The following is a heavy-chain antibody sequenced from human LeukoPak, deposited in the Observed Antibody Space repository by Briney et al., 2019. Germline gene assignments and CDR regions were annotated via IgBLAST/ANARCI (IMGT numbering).Heavy chain of an antibody. CDR2: INAGNGNT. CDR3: ARDYSSGWSFDY. D-gene: IGHD6-19*01. J-gene: IGHJ4*02. CDR1: GYTFTSYA. Sequence: GASVKVSCKASGYTFTSYAMHWVRQAPGQRLEWMGWINAGNGNTKYSQKFQGRVTITRDTSACTAYMELSSLRSEDTAVYYCARDYSSGWSFDYWGQGTLVTVSS. V-gene: IGHV1-3*01.